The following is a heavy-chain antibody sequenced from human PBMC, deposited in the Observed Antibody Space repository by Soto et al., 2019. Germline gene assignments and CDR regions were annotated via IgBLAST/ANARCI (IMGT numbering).Heavy chain of an antibody. CDR1: GGTLSSYA. Sequence: QVQLVQSGAEVKKPGSSVKVSCKASGGTLSSYAISWVRQAPGQGLEWMGGIIPIFGTANYAQKFQGRVTITADESTSTAYMELSSLSSEDTAVYYCAREHDRGRDYYYYGMDVWGQGTTVTVSS. CDR2: IIPIFGTA. J-gene: IGHJ6*02. V-gene: IGHV1-69*01. CDR3: AREHDRGRDYYYYGMDV.